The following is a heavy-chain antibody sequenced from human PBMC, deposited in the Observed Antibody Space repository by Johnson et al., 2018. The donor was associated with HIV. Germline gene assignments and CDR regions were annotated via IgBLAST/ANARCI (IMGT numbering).Heavy chain of an antibody. Sequence: VQLVESGGGLVQPGGSLRLSCAASGFTFSSYDMHWVRHATGKGLEWVSALGPAGDTSYPGSVKGRFTSSRENAKNSLYLQMNSLRAGDTAVYYCARVTNDAFDIWGQGTMVTVSS. J-gene: IGHJ3*02. CDR3: ARVTNDAFDI. CDR1: GFTFSSYD. V-gene: IGHV3-13*01. CDR2: LGPAGDT.